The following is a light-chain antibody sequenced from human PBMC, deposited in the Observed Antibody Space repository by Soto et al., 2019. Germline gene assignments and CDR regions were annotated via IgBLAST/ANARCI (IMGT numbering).Light chain of an antibody. J-gene: IGKJ5*01. CDR2: DAS. CDR3: QQRSNWPPIP. Sequence: EIVLTQSPATLALSPGERCALSCMASQSVSSYLAWYQQKPGQAPRLLIYDASNRATGIPARFSGSGSGTGFTLTISSLEPEDFAVYYCQQRSNWPPIPFGPVTRLEIK. V-gene: IGKV3-11*01. CDR1: QSVSSY.